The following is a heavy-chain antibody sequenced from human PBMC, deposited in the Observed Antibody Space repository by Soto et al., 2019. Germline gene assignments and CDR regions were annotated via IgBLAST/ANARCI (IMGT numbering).Heavy chain of an antibody. CDR3: ARGQRIVGASRLLTPLDF. D-gene: IGHD1-26*01. CDR1: GGSFSGYY. CDR2: INDSGDT. Sequence: QVQLQQWGAGLLKPSETLSLTCAVSGGSFSGYYWSWIRLPPGKGLEWIGQINDSGDTLYSPSLKSPVSISVVTSKRQFSLRLNALTAADTAVYYCARGQRIVGASRLLTPLDFWGQGTLVTVSS. J-gene: IGHJ4*02. V-gene: IGHV4-34*01.